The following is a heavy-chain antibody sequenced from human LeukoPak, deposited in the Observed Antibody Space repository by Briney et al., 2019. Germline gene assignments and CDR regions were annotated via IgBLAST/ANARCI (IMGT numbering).Heavy chain of an antibody. CDR1: GFTLSSYS. D-gene: IGHD6-6*01. CDR2: ISSSSTHI. J-gene: IGHJ4*02. Sequence: GGSLRLSCAASGFTLSSYSMNWVRQAPGKGLEWVSYISSSSTHIYYEDSVKGRFTISRDNARNSLYPQMNSLRAEDTAIYYCARSEHSSSSFDYWGQGTLVTVSS. CDR3: ARSEHSSSSFDY. V-gene: IGHV3-21*01.